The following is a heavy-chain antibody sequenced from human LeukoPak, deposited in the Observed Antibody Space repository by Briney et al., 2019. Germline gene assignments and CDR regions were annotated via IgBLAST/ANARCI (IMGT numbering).Heavy chain of an antibody. Sequence: GGSLRLSCAASGFTFSSYAMSWVRQAPGRGLEWVSAISGSGGSTYYADSVKGRFTIPRDNSKNTLYVQMNSLRAEDTAVYYCAKGHYYGSGSLDYWGQGTLVTVSS. V-gene: IGHV3-23*01. J-gene: IGHJ4*02. CDR2: ISGSGGST. CDR3: AKGHYYGSGSLDY. CDR1: GFTFSSYA. D-gene: IGHD3-10*01.